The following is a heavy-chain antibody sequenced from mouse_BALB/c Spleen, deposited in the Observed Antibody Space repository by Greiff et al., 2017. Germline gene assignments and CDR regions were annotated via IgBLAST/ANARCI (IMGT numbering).Heavy chain of an antibody. CDR3: ARHDRYDGSWFAY. CDR2: ISSGGSYT. V-gene: IGHV5-9-4*01. Sequence: EVQLQESGGGLVKPGGSLKLSCAASGFTFSSYAMSWVRQSPEKRLEWVAEISSGGSYTYYPDTVTGRFTISRDNAKNTLYLEMSSLRSEDTAMYYCARHDRYDGSWFAYWGQGTLVTVSA. CDR1: GFTFSSYA. D-gene: IGHD2-14*01. J-gene: IGHJ3*01.